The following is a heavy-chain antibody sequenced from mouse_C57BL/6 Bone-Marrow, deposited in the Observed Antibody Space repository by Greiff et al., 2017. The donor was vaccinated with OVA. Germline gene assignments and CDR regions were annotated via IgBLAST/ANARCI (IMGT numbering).Heavy chain of an antibody. CDR3: ARGARDYDWYFDV. J-gene: IGHJ1*03. D-gene: IGHD2-4*01. Sequence: EVQLQQSGPGLVKPSQSLSLTCSVTGYSITSGYYWNWIRQFPGNKLEWMGYISYDGSNNYNPSLKNRISITRDTSKNQFFLKLNSVTTEDTATYYCARGARDYDWYFDVWGTGTTVTVSS. CDR1: GYSITSGYY. V-gene: IGHV3-6*01. CDR2: ISYDGSN.